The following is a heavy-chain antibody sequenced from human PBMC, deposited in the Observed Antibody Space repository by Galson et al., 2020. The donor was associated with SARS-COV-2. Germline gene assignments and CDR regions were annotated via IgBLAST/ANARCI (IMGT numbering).Heavy chain of an antibody. CDR1: GFKINEYV. V-gene: IGHV3-9*01. D-gene: IGHD3-10*01. Sequence: GGSLRLSCAASGFKINEYVMSWVRQAPGKGLEWVSGISWNSNSIAYADSVKGRFTISRDTAKNSLYLQMTNLRSEDTALYYCTKDVRQYASGGYDGMAVWGQGTTVVVCS. CDR3: TKDVRQYASGGYDGMAV. J-gene: IGHJ6*02. CDR2: ISWNSNSI.